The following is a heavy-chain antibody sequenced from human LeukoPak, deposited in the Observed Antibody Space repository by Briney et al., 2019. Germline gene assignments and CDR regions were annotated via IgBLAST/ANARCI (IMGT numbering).Heavy chain of an antibody. CDR3: ASPGSLVAPSLGEAEFDY. V-gene: IGHV5-51*01. D-gene: IGHD3-10*01. CDR2: IYPGDSDT. CDR1: GYSFTSYW. J-gene: IGHJ4*02. Sequence: GESLKISCKGSGYSFTSYWIGWVRQMPGKGLEWMGIIYPGDSDTRYSPSFQGQVTISADKSISTAYLQWSSLKASDTAMYYCASPGSLVAPSLGEAEFDYWGQGTLVTVSS.